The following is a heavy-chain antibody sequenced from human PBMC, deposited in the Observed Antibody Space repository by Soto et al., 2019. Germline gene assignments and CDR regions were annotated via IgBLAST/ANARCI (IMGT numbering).Heavy chain of an antibody. V-gene: IGHV3-30-3*01. Sequence: HPGGSLRLSCAASGFTFSSNVLHWVRQAPGKGLEWVAVMSPDGGLKFYTDSVKGRFSISRDNSKNTLYLQMNSLRSEDTAVYYCVFDEIPGPPDYFDYWGQGTEVTVSS. D-gene: IGHD3-9*01. J-gene: IGHJ4*02. CDR1: GFTFSSNV. CDR2: MSPDGGLK. CDR3: VFDEIPGPPDYFDY.